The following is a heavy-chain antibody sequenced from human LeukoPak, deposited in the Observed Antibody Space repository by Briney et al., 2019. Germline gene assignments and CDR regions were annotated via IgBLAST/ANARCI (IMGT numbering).Heavy chain of an antibody. J-gene: IGHJ4*02. CDR1: GFTFSNYG. V-gene: IGHV3-30*18. Sequence: GGSLRLSCATSGFTFSNYGMHWVRQAPGKGLEWVAVISYDGSNKYYADSAKGRFTISRDSSKNTLYLQMNSLRPEDAAVYYCANLPLWGQGTLVTVSS. CDR2: ISYDGSNK. CDR3: ANLPL.